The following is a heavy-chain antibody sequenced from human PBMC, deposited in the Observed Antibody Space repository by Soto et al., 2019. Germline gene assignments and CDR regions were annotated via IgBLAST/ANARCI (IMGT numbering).Heavy chain of an antibody. D-gene: IGHD2-8*02. CDR1: GGSFSGYY. CDR2: INHSGRT. CDR3: ARDKITGLFDY. V-gene: IGHV4-34*01. Sequence: QVQLQQWGAGLLKPSATLSLTCAVYGGSFSGYYWTWIRQPPGTGLVWIGEINHSGRTNYNPSLKSPVTISVDTSKNPFSLKLTSVTVADTAVYYCARDKITGLFDYWGQGTVVTVSP. J-gene: IGHJ4*02.